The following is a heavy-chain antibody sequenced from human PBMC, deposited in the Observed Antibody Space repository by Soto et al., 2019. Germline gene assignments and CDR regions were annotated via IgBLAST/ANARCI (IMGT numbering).Heavy chain of an antibody. CDR2: IFPNGRDK. V-gene: IGHV3-30*13. CDR1: GFTFSSYG. J-gene: IGHJ3*02. CDR3: AIEKVGAPSVHVFDI. Sequence: GGSLRLSCAASGFTFSSYGMHWVRQAPGKGLEWVAIIFPNGRDKDYADSVKGRFTISRDNSNNRLYLQMNSLRAEDTAVYYCAIEKVGAPSVHVFDIWGQGTMVTVSS. D-gene: IGHD1-26*01.